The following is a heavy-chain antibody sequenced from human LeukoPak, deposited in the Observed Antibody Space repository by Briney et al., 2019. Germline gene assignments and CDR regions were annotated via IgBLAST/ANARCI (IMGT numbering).Heavy chain of an antibody. CDR3: AREGCSSTSCYLTDAFDI. J-gene: IGHJ3*02. Sequence: SETLSLTCTVSGGSISSYYWSWIRQPPGKGLEWIGYIYYSGSTNYNPSLKSRVTISVDTSKNQFSLKLSSVTAADTAVYYCAREGCSSTSCYLTDAFDIWDQGTMVTVSS. CDR2: IYYSGST. D-gene: IGHD2-2*01. CDR1: GGSISSYY. V-gene: IGHV4-59*01.